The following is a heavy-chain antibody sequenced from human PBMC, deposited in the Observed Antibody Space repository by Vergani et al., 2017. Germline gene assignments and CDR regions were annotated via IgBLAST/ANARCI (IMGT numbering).Heavy chain of an antibody. CDR3: ARLYGRDSSGSKYFDY. D-gene: IGHD3-22*01. V-gene: IGHV5-51*03. J-gene: IGHJ4*02. CDR1: EYSFGNYW. Sequence: EVELVQSGPEMRKPGESLKISCKGSEYSFGNYWIGWVRQMPGKGLEWMGIFYPADSDTRYSPSFQGQVTISADKSISTAFLQWDSLKASDTALYYCARLYGRDSSGSKYFDYWGQGTLVTVSS. CDR2: FYPADSDT.